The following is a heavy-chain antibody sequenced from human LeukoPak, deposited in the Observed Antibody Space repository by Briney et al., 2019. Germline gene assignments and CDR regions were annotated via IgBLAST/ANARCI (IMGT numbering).Heavy chain of an antibody. CDR2: ISWDGGST. Sequence: GGSLRLSCAASGFTFDDYTMHWVRQAPGKGLEWVSLISWDGGSTYYADSVKGRFTISRDNSKNSLYLQMNSLRTEDTALYYXXXXSGWPLFDYWGQGTLVTVSS. J-gene: IGHJ4*02. CDR1: GFTFDDYT. CDR3: XXXSGWPLFDY. V-gene: IGHV3-43*01. D-gene: IGHD6-19*01.